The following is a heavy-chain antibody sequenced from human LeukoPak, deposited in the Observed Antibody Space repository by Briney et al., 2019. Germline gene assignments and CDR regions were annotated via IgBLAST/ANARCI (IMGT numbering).Heavy chain of an antibody. V-gene: IGHV1-69*01. Sequence: SVKVSCKASGGTFSSYAISWVRQAPGQGLEWMGGIIPIFGTANYAQKFQGRVTITADESTSTAYMELSSLRSEDTAVYYCARRYYYDSSGYYPLPDYWGQGTLVTVSS. CDR1: GGTFSSYA. CDR2: IIPIFGTA. J-gene: IGHJ4*02. CDR3: ARRYYYDSSGYYPLPDY. D-gene: IGHD3-22*01.